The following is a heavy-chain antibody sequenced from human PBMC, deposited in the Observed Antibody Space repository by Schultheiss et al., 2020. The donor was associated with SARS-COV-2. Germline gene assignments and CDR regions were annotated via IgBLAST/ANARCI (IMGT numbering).Heavy chain of an antibody. J-gene: IGHJ4*02. V-gene: IGHV3-74*01. CDR2: INSDGSST. CDR3: ARGDWFDVPFDY. Sequence: GGSLRLSCAVSGFTFSRYWMHWVRQAPGKGLVWVSRINSDGSSTSYADSVKGRFTISRDNAKNSLYLQMNSLRAEDTAVYYCARGDWFDVPFDYWGQGTLVTVSS. CDR1: GFTFSRYW. D-gene: IGHD3-9*01.